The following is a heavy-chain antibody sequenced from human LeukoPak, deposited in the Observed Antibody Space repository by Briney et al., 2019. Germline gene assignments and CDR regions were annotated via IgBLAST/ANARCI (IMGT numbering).Heavy chain of an antibody. V-gene: IGHV3-7*01. Sequence: GGSLRLSFAASGLAFSNCWMSWVRQSPGKGLEWVANINQDGSDKYYMDSVKGRFTISRDNAKNSAYLQMNSLRAEETAVYYCASRYCSTPTFPYVGVFDYWGQGALVTVPS. CDR1: GLAFSNCW. CDR2: INQDGSDK. CDR3: ASRYCSTPTFPYVGVFDY. D-gene: IGHD2-2*01. J-gene: IGHJ4*02.